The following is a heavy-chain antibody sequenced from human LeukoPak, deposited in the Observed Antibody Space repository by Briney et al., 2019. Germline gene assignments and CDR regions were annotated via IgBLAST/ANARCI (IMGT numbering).Heavy chain of an antibody. D-gene: IGHD2-2*01. CDR1: GYSFTSYW. J-gene: IGHJ6*02. V-gene: IGHV5-51*01. Sequence: GASLQISCKGSGYSFTSYWLGWVRQLPGKGLEWMGIIYPGDSDTRYSPSFQGQVTISADKSISTAYLQWSSLKASDTAMYYCARHFIVVVPAATRGGYYYYYGMDVWGQGTTVTVSS. CDR3: ARHFIVVVPAATRGGYYYYYGMDV. CDR2: IYPGDSDT.